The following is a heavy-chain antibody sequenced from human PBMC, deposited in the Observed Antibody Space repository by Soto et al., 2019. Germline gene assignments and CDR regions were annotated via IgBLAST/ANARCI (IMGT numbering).Heavy chain of an antibody. V-gene: IGHV3-30*18. CDR1: GFTFSSYG. Sequence: VQLVESGGGVVQPGRSLRLSCAASGFTFSSYGMHWVRQAPGKGLEWVAVISYDGSNKYYADSVKGRFTISRDNSKNTLYLQMNSLRAEDTAVYYCAKAGMAGTENWFDPWGQGTLVTVSS. CDR2: ISYDGSNK. CDR3: AKAGMAGTENWFDP. D-gene: IGHD6-19*01. J-gene: IGHJ5*02.